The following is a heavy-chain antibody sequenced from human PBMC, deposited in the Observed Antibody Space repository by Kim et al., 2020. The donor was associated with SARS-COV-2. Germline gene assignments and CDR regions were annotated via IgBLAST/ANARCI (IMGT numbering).Heavy chain of an antibody. CDR2: IYYSGST. Sequence: SETLSLTCTVSGGSISSSSYYWVWIRQPPGKGLEWIGSIYYSGSTYYNPSLKSRVTISVDTSKNQFSLKLSSVTAADTAVYYCARLMGYYMDVWGKGTTVTVSS. J-gene: IGHJ6*03. CDR1: GGSISSSSYY. V-gene: IGHV4-39*01. CDR3: ARLMGYYMDV. D-gene: IGHD3-10*01.